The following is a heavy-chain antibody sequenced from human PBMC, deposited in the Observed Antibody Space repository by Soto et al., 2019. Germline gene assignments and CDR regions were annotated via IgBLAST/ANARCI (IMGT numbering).Heavy chain of an antibody. D-gene: IGHD6-6*01. CDR1: GFTFTISA. J-gene: IGHJ5*02. CDR3: AQTNMAARPNWFDP. CDR2: ITRSGGTT. V-gene: IGHV3-23*01. Sequence: ELQLLESGGGLVQPGGSLRLSCAASGFTFTISAMSWVRQAPGKGLEWVSTITRSGGTTYYADSVKGRFTISRDNSKNTLYLQMKSLRAEDTAAYYCAQTNMAARPNWFDPWGQGTLVTVSS.